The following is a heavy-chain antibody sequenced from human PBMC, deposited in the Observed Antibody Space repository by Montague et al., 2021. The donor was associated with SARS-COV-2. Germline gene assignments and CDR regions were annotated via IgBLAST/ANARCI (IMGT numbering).Heavy chain of an antibody. Sequence: SETLSLTCDVSGVSITSNNWWNWVRQSPETGLEWIGDVHPSGSTNYNLSLMSRVTISVDESKNQFSLKVNSVTAADTAVYFCAIVAGGCSSHSCYLYFSGQGTLVTVAS. V-gene: IGHV4-4*02. CDR2: VHPSGST. CDR3: AIVAGGCSSHSCYLYF. J-gene: IGHJ4*02. CDR1: GVSITSNNW. D-gene: IGHD2-15*01.